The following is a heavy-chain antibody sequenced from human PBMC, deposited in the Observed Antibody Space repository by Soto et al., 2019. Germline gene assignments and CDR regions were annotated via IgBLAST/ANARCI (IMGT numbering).Heavy chain of an antibody. CDR2: ISYDGSNK. J-gene: IGHJ5*02. V-gene: IGHV3-30*18. Sequence: GALSVFSAASGLTLSSYGMHWVRQAPGKGLEWVAVISYDGSNKYYADSVKGRFTISRDNSKNTLYLQMNSLRAEDTAVYYCAKSAVEIVVVPAAINWFDPWGQGTLVTVSS. CDR3: AKSAVEIVVVPAAINWFDP. CDR1: GLTLSSYG. D-gene: IGHD2-2*02.